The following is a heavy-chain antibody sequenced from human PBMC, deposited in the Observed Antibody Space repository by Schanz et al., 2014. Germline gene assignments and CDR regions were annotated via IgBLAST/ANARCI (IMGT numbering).Heavy chain of an antibody. CDR2: IWSDGSGK. J-gene: IGHJ4*02. V-gene: IGHV3-33*08. CDR1: GFTFSSYA. Sequence: QEQLVESGGGLVKPGGSLRLSCAASGFTFSSYAMNWVRQAPGKGLEWVAVIWSDGSGKYYADSVKGRFTISRDSPKNTLYLQMNSLRAEDTAVYYCARPRFDYGEVDYWGQGTLVTVSS. D-gene: IGHD4-17*01. CDR3: ARPRFDYGEVDY.